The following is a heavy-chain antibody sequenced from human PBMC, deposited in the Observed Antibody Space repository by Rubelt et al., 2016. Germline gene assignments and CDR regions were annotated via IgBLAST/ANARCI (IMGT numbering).Heavy chain of an antibody. CDR2: INAKNDNT. V-gene: IGHV1-18*01. D-gene: IGHD2-2*01. CDR1: GYIFANFG. CDR3: ARVPSFTSRGDS. Sequence: QLVQSGDEVKEPGASVKVSCKASGYIFANFGISWVRQAPGQGLEWMGWINAKNDNTNYAQKFQGRVTMTTDTSTRTAYMELRSLGSDDTAVYYCARVPSFTSRGDSWGQGTLVTVSS. J-gene: IGHJ4*02.